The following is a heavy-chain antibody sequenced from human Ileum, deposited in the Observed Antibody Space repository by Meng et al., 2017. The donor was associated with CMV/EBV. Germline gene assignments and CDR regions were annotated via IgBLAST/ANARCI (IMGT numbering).Heavy chain of an antibody. D-gene: IGHD2-21*01. Sequence: HSATWNWIRQSPSRGLEWLGRTYYRSKWYNNSTVSVKNRITINPDTSQNQFSLQLNSVTPEDTAVYYCARGTTYCDTARCSEYFQQWGQGTLVTVSS. V-gene: IGHV6-1*01. CDR2: TYYRSKWYN. CDR3: ARGTTYCDTARCSEYFQQ. CDR1: HSAT. J-gene: IGHJ1*01.